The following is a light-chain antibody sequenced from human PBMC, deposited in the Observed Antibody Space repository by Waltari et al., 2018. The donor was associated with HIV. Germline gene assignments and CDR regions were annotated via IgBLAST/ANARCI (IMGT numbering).Light chain of an antibody. Sequence: QSALTQPAPVSGSPGPSTTISCPGTSSGVWGYNLFPWYQQHPGKAPKLMIYEVSKLPSGVSNRFSGSKSGNTASLTISGLQAEDEADYYCCAYAGSTTYVIFGGGTKLTVL. CDR2: EVS. J-gene: IGLJ2*01. CDR3: CAYAGSTTYVI. V-gene: IGLV2-23*02. CDR1: SSGVWGYNL.